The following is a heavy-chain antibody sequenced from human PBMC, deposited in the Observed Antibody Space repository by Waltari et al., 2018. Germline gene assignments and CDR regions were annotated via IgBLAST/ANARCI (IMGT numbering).Heavy chain of an antibody. CDR3: ARDRGRGLYLDS. V-gene: IGHV4-4*02. D-gene: IGHD5-12*01. CDR1: GESISGSFW. CDR2: IHGSGRI. Sequence: QVQLQESGPGLVKPSGTLSVTCAVSGESISGSFWWCWVRQTPGKGLEWIGQIHGSGRINYNPSLESRVTVSRDTSNNQFSLKLTSATAADTAVYFCARDRGRGLYLDSWGQGILVTVSP. J-gene: IGHJ4*02.